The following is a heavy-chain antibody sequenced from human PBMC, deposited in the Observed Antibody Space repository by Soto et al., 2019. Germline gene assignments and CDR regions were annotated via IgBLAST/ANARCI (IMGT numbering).Heavy chain of an antibody. Sequence: SETLSLTCTVSGGSISSYYWSWIRQPPGKGLEWIGYIYYSGSTNYNPSLKSRVTISVDTSKNQFSLKLSSVTAADTAVYYCASHLYSSRWYYFAYWGQGPLVTVSS. CDR3: ASHLYSSRWYYFAY. CDR1: GGSISSYY. D-gene: IGHD6-13*01. CDR2: IYYSGST. V-gene: IGHV4-59*08. J-gene: IGHJ4*02.